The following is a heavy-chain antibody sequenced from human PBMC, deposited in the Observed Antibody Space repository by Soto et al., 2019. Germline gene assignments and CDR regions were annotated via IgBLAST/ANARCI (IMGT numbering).Heavy chain of an antibody. CDR2: INPSGGST. CDR1: GYTFTSYY. CDR3: ARGLSYDSSGYYFDK. D-gene: IGHD3-22*01. V-gene: IGHV1-46*01. J-gene: IGHJ4*02. Sequence: ASVKVSCKASGYTFTSYYMHWVRQAPGQGLEWMGIINPSGGSTRYAQKFQGRVTMTRDTSTSTVYMELSSLRSEDTAVYYCARGLSYDSSGYYFDKWGQGTLVNVPS.